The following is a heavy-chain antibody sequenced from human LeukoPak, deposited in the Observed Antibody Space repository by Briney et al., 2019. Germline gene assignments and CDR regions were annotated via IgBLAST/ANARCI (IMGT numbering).Heavy chain of an antibody. V-gene: IGHV4-39*01. D-gene: IGHD6-19*01. CDR2: IYYGGST. J-gene: IGHJ4*02. CDR3: ARRVLEAVTGTGGFDY. CDR1: GGSISSSSYY. Sequence: SETLSLTCTVSGGSISSSSYYWGWIRQPPGKGLEWIGSIYYGGSTYYNPSLKSRFTISVDTSKNQFSLRLSSVTAADTAVYYCARRVLEAVTGTGGFDYWGQGTLVTVSS.